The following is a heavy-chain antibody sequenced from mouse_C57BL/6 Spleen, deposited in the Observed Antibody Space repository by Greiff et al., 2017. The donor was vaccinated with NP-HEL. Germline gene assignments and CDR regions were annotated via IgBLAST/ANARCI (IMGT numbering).Heavy chain of an antibody. CDR1: GYTFTDYY. CDR3: ARRRHGNFPFDY. D-gene: IGHD2-1*01. CDR2: INPNNGGT. V-gene: IGHV1-26*01. Sequence: VQLQQSGPELVKPGASVKISCKASGYTFTDYYMNWVKQSHGKSLEWIGDINPNNGGTSYNQKFKGKATLTVDKSSSTAYMELRSLTSEDSAVYYCARRRHGNFPFDYWGQGTTLTVSS. J-gene: IGHJ2*01.